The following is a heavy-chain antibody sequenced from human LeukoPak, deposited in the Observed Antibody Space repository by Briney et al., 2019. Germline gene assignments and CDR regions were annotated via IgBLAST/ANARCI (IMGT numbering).Heavy chain of an antibody. Sequence: GGTLRLSCAASGFTLSNYAMNWVRQAPGKGLEWVSSINGSGDKTYYADSVKGRFTISRDNSKNTLYLQMNSLRAENTAVYYCAKPARTDYADYWGQGTLVTVSS. J-gene: IGHJ4*02. CDR1: GFTLSNYA. CDR3: AKPARTDYADY. V-gene: IGHV3-23*01. CDR2: INGSGDKT. D-gene: IGHD1-14*01.